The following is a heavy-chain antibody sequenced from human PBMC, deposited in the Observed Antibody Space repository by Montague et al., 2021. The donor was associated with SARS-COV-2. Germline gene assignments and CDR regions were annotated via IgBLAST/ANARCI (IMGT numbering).Heavy chain of an antibody. CDR2: INHRGST. D-gene: IGHD3-22*01. J-gene: IGHJ4*02. CDR1: DGSFSDYS. Sequence: ETLSLTCAVYDGSFSDYSWTWIRQPPGKGLEWIGEINHRGSTNYNPSLKSRVTISVDTSKNQFSLKMTSVTAADTAVYYCARGRQHINMIVVVVTGGEYYFDXWGQGTLVAVSS. V-gene: IGHV4-34*01. CDR3: ARGRQHINMIVVVVTGGEYYFDX.